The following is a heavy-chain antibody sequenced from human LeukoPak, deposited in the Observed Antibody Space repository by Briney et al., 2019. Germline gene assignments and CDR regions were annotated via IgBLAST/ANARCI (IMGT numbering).Heavy chain of an antibody. CDR1: GFTLSSYA. CDR2: ISVSGNT. V-gene: IGHV3-23*01. D-gene: IGHD5-18*01. J-gene: IGHJ1*01. Sequence: GGSLRLSCAASGFTLSSYAMSWVRQAPGKGLEWVSAISVSGNTYHADSVKGRFTISRDNAKNTLYLQMNSLRAEDAAMYFCAGSLGYSYGSYHWGQGILVTVSS. CDR3: AGSLGYSYGSYH.